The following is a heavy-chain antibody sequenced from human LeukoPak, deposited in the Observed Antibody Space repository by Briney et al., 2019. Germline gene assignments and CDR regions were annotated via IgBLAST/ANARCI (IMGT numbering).Heavy chain of an antibody. J-gene: IGHJ1*01. V-gene: IGHV3-33*01. CDR2: IWFDGSEQ. D-gene: IGHD3-16*02. Sequence: GGSLRLSCAASGFTFSTYAIHWVRQAPGKGLEWVAVIWFDGSEQYYTDSVKGRFIISRDNSKSTSNLQLNSLRAEDTAVYYCAREGDSRWGELSPWGQGTLVTVSS. CDR1: GFTFSTYA. CDR3: AREGDSRWGELSP.